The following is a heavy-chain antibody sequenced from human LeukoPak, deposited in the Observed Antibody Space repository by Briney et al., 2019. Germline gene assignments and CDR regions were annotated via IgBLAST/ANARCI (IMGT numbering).Heavy chain of an antibody. D-gene: IGHD4-17*01. J-gene: IGHJ6*02. CDR1: GGSFSGYY. CDR3: ARHDYGDYGYYGIDV. V-gene: IGHV4-34*01. Sequence: SETLSLTCAVYGGSFSGYYWSWIRQPPGKGLEWIGEINHSGSTNYNPSLKSRVTISVDTSKNQFSLKLSSVTAADTAVYYCARHDYGDYGYYGIDVWGQGTTVTVSS. CDR2: INHSGST.